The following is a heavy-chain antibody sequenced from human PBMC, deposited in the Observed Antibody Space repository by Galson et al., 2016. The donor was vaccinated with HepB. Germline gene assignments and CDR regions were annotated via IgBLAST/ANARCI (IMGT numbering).Heavy chain of an antibody. V-gene: IGHV3-74*01. J-gene: IGHJ4*02. CDR1: GFPFSSYS. CDR3: ARRDYFDY. CDR2: ITSDGSST. Sequence: SLRLSCAASGFPFSSYSMHWVRQAPGKGLVWVSRITSDGSSTSYADSVKGRFTISRDTAKNTLYLQMNSLRPEDTAVYYCARRDYFDYWGQGTLVTVSS.